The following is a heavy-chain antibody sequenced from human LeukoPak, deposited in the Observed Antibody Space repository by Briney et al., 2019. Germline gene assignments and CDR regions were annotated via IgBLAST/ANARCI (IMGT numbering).Heavy chain of an antibody. CDR1: GFTFNNYG. CDR3: AKVPHYDYVWGSYRPYFDY. Sequence: GGSLRLSCAASGFTFNNYGMHWVRQAPGKGLGWMALIWYDGSNKYYADSVKGRFTISRDNSKNTLYLQMNSLRAEDTAVYYCAKVPHYDYVWGSYRPYFDYWGQGTLVTVSS. V-gene: IGHV3-33*06. D-gene: IGHD3-16*02. CDR2: IWYDGSNK. J-gene: IGHJ4*02.